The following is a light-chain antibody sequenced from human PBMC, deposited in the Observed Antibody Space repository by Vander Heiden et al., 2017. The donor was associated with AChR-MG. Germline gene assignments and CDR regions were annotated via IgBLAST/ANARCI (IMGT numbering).Light chain of an antibody. CDR1: QSIRSW. CDR2: KAS. CDR3: QQDDSYPLT. Sequence: DIQMTQSPSTLSASVGDRLTITCRASQSIRSWLAWYQQKPGKAPKLLIYKASDLETGVPSRFSGSGSGTEFTLTISSLQPDDFATYSCQQDDSYPLTFGGGTMVEIK. V-gene: IGKV1-5*03. J-gene: IGKJ4*01.